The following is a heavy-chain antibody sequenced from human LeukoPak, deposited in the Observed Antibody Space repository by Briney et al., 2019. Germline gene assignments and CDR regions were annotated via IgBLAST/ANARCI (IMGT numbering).Heavy chain of an antibody. Sequence: GGSLRLSCAASGFTFSSYWMSWVRQAPGKGLEWVANIKQDGSEKYYVDSVKGRFTVSRDNSKNTLYLQMNSLRAEDTAVYYCTRGGGSYHWGQGTLVTVSS. CDR3: TRGGGSYH. J-gene: IGHJ4*02. V-gene: IGHV3-7*03. CDR2: IKQDGSEK. CDR1: GFTFSSYW. D-gene: IGHD1-26*01.